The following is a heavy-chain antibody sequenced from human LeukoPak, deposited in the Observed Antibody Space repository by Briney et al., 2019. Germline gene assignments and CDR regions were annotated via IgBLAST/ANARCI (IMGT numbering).Heavy chain of an antibody. CDR1: GFTFSNAW. Sequence: PGGSLRLSCAASGFTFSNAWMSWVRQAPGKGLEWVGRIKSKTDGGTTDYAAPVKGRFTISRDDSKNTLYLQMNSLKTEDTAVYYCTTVPLSGYGGIDYWGQGTLVTVSS. J-gene: IGHJ4*02. CDR3: TTVPLSGYGGIDY. CDR2: IKSKTDGGTT. D-gene: IGHD3-22*01. V-gene: IGHV3-15*01.